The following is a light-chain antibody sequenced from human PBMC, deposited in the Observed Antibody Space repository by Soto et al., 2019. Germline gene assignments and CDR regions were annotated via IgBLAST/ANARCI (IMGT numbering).Light chain of an antibody. J-gene: IGKJ4*01. CDR3: QQANSFPLT. CDR2: GAS. CDR1: QDIGSW. V-gene: IGKV1-12*01. Sequence: IHMTQSPSSVAASVGDRVTITCRASQDIGSWLAWFQQKPGKAPKLLIYGASTLPSGVPSRFSGSGSGTDFTLTISSLQPEDFATYYCQQANSFPLTFGGGTKVDIK.